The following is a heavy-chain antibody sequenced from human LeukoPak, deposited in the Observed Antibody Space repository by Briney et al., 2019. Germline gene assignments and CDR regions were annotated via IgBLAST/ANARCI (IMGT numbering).Heavy chain of an antibody. CDR2: INPNSGGT. Sequence: ASVKVSCKASGYTITGYYMHWVRQAPGQGLEWMGWINPNSGGTNYAQKFQGRVTMTRDTSISTAYMELSRLRSDDTAVYYCARRGIVGATAGDYWGQGTLVTVPS. CDR3: ARRGIVGATAGDY. J-gene: IGHJ4*02. CDR1: GYTITGYY. V-gene: IGHV1-2*02. D-gene: IGHD1-26*01.